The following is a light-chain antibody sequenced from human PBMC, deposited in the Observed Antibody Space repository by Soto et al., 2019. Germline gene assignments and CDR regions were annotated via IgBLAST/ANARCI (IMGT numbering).Light chain of an antibody. CDR1: QSVGSF. CDR2: DAS. Sequence: IVLTQSPATLSLSPLERATLSCRASQSVGSFLAWYQQKPGQAPRLLIYDASNRATGIPARFSGSGSVTDFTLTISSLEPEDFAVYYCQQRSNWPLTFGGGTKVDIK. V-gene: IGKV3-11*01. CDR3: QQRSNWPLT. J-gene: IGKJ4*01.